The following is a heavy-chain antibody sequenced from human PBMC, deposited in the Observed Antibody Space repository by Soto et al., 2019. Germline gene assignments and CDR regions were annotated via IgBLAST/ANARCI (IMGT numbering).Heavy chain of an antibody. V-gene: IGHV3-23*01. CDR2: MSGSTGTT. CDR3: AKGTFGRGWES. Sequence: EAQLLESGGGLVQPGGSLRLSCAASGFSFSNYGLNWVRQAPGKGLEWVSGMSGSTGTTDYADSVKGRFTISRDNLKNTLYVQMNSLRGEDTAVYYCAKGTFGRGWESWGQGTLVAVSS. CDR1: GFSFSNYG. J-gene: IGHJ4*02. D-gene: IGHD3-16*01.